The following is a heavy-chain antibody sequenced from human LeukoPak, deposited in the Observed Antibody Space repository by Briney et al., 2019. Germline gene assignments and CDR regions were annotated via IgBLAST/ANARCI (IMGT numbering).Heavy chain of an antibody. CDR1: GFTFSTYW. Sequence: GGPLRLSCAASGFTFSTYWMSWVRQAPGKGLEWVANIKQDGSEKVYVDSVKGRFTISRDNAKNSLYLQMNSLRAEDTAVYYCAREVLGPRGGFDPWGQGTLVTVSS. CDR3: AREVLGPRGGFDP. CDR2: IKQDGSEK. V-gene: IGHV3-7*01. J-gene: IGHJ5*02. D-gene: IGHD4/OR15-4a*01.